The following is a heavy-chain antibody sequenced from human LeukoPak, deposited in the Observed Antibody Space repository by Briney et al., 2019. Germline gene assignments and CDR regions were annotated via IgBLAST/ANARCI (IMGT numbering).Heavy chain of an antibody. Sequence: PSGTQSLTCAVSGGSISSSNWWSWVRQPPGKGLEWIGEIYHSGSTNYNPSLKSRVTISVDKSKNQFSLKLSSVTAADTAVYYCARVGYSSGWRVDYWGQGTLVTVSS. CDR1: GGSISSSNW. V-gene: IGHV4-4*02. CDR3: ARVGYSSGWRVDY. CDR2: IYHSGST. J-gene: IGHJ4*02. D-gene: IGHD6-19*01.